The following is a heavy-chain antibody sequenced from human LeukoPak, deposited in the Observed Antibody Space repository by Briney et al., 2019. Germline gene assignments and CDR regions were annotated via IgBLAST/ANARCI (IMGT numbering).Heavy chain of an antibody. J-gene: IGHJ4*02. CDR2: INHSGST. Sequence: PSETLSLTCAVYGGSFSGYYWSWIRQPPGKGLEWIGEINHSGSTNYNPSLKSRVTISVDTSKNKFSLKLSSVTAADTAVYYCARGRYDILTGYSTYYFDYWGQGTLVTVSS. CDR3: ARGRYDILTGYSTYYFDY. V-gene: IGHV4-34*01. D-gene: IGHD3-9*01. CDR1: GGSFSGYY.